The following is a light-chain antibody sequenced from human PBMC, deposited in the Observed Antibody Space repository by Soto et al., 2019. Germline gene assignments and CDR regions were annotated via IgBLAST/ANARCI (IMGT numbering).Light chain of an antibody. J-gene: IGKJ4*01. CDR2: GAS. CDR3: QQYNKWPLT. V-gene: IGKV3-15*01. Sequence: EIVMTQSPATLSVSPGERATLSRRASQSVSSNLAWYQHKPGQAPRLLIYGASTRATGIPARFSGSGSGTEFTLTISSLQSEDFAVYYCQQYNKWPLTFGGGTKVEIK. CDR1: QSVSSN.